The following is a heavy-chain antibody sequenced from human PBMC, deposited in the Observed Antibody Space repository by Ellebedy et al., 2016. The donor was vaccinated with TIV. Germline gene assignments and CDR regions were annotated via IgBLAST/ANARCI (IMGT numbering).Heavy chain of an antibody. J-gene: IGHJ4*02. V-gene: IGHV6-1*01. CDR2: TYYSSKWYN. CDR3: ARHVAREGYNR. D-gene: IGHD5-24*01. Sequence: SQTLSLTCAIFVDSVSSNSATWNWLRQSPSRGLEWPGRTYYSSKWYNENAVSVKSRITINPDTSKNQFSLQLNSVTPEDTAVYYCARHVAREGYNRWGQGTLVTVSS. CDR1: VDSVSSNSAT.